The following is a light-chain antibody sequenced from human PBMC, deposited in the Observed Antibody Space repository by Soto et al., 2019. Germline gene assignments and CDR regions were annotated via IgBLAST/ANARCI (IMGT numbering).Light chain of an antibody. CDR3: SSSTVSTDA. Sequence: QSALTQPPSASGSPGQSVAISCTGTSSDVGGYNYVSWYQQQPGNDPKLIIYDVNKRPSRVPDRCSSSKSGTTPSLTVSDIRDEDDADYECSSSTVSTDAFGTGTKLTVL. CDR1: SSDVGGYNY. V-gene: IGLV2-8*01. CDR2: DVN. J-gene: IGLJ1*01.